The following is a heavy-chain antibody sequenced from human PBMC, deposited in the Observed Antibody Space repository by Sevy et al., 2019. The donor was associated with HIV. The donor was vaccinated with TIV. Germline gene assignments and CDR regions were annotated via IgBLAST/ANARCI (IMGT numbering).Heavy chain of an antibody. CDR2: ISSSSSTI. CDR3: ASEMGVVDY. V-gene: IGHV3-48*02. CDR1: GFTFSSYS. D-gene: IGHD3-10*01. Sequence: GGSLRLSCAASGFTFSSYSMNWVRQAPGKGLEWVSYISSSSSTIYYADSVKGRFTISRDNAKNSLYLKMNSLGDEDTAVYYCASEMGVVDYWGQGTLVTVSS. J-gene: IGHJ4*02.